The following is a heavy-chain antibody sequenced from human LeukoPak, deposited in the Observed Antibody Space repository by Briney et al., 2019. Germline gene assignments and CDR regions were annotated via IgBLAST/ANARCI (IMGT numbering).Heavy chain of an antibody. CDR2: INPNSGGT. CDR3: ARGIAAAGYYYYYYMDV. V-gene: IGHV1-2*02. CDR1: GYTCTGYY. Sequence: ASVKVSCTASGYTCTGYYMHWVRQAPGHRLEWMGWINPNSGGTNYAQKFQGRVTMTRDTSISTPYMELSRLRSDDTAVYYCARGIAAAGYYYYYYMDVWGKGTTVTISS. D-gene: IGHD6-13*01. J-gene: IGHJ6*03.